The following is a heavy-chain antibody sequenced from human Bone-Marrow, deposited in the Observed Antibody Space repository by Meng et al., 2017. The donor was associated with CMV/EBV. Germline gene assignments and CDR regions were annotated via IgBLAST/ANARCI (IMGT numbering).Heavy chain of an antibody. V-gene: IGHV3-13*01. CDR1: GFTFSSYD. Sequence: GESLKISCAASGFTFSSYDMHWVRQATGKGLEWVSAIGTAGDTYYPGSVKGRFTISRDNAKNSLYLQMNSLRAEDTAVYYCARGAIVLMVYARSDGMDVWGQGTTVTVAS. CDR2: IGTAGDT. J-gene: IGHJ6*02. CDR3: ARGAIVLMVYARSDGMDV. D-gene: IGHD2-8*01.